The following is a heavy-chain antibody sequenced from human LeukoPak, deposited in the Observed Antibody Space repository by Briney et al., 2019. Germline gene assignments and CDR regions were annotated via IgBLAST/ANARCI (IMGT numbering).Heavy chain of an antibody. CDR3: AKPARTDYADY. CDR2: ISYDGSNK. Sequence: GRSLRLSCAASGFTFSSYGMHWVRQAPGKGLEWVAVISYDGSNKYYADSVKGRFTISRDNSKNTLYLQMNSLRAEDTAVYYCAKPARTDYADYWGQGTLVTVSS. D-gene: IGHD1-14*01. J-gene: IGHJ4*02. V-gene: IGHV3-30*18. CDR1: GFTFSSYG.